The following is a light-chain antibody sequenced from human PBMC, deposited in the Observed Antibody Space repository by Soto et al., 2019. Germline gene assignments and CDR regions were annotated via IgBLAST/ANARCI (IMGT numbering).Light chain of an antibody. CDR2: HAS. CDR1: ESISNW. V-gene: IGKV1-5*01. J-gene: IGKJ1*01. CDR3: QQYRTYS. Sequence: IQLTQSPTTLPASVGDRVTLTCRASESISNWLAWYQQRPGTAPKLLIYHASILETAVPSRFSGNGSGTEFTLTISSLQPGDFATYYCQQYRTYSFGQWSRVEIK.